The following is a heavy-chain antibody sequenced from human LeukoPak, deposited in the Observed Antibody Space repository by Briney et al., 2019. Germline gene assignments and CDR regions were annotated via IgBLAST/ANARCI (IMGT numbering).Heavy chain of an antibody. J-gene: IGHJ4*02. Sequence: SETLSLTCAVYGGSFSGYYWSWIRQPPGKGLEWIGEINHSGSTNYNPSLKSRVTISVDTSKNQFSLKLSSVTAADTAVYYCARGGHYYDSSGYWTLDYWGQGTLVTVSS. CDR2: INHSGST. CDR3: ARGGHYYDSSGYWTLDY. V-gene: IGHV4-34*01. D-gene: IGHD3-22*01. CDR1: GGSFSGYY.